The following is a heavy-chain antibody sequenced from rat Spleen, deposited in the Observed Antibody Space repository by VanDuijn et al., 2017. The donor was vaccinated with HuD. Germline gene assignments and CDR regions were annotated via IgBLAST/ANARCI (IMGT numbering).Heavy chain of an antibody. Sequence: EVQLVESDGGLVQPGRSLKLSCAASGFTFSDYYMAWVRQAPTKGLEWVASISYDGLVPYYRDSVKGRCTISRDNSESTLYLQMDSLRSEDTATYYCARHKAAPYYVMYAWGQGASVTVSS. D-gene: IGHD1-2*01. J-gene: IGHJ4*01. V-gene: IGHV5-29*01. CDR1: GFTFSDYY. CDR2: ISYDGLVP. CDR3: ARHKAAPYYVMYA.